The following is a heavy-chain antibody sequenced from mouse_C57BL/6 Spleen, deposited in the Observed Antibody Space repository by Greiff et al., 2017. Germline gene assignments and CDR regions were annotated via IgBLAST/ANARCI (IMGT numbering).Heavy chain of an antibody. J-gene: IGHJ4*01. D-gene: IGHD2-4*01. CDR1: GFSLTSYG. Sequence: VHLVESGPGLVQPSQSLSITCTVSGFSLTSYGVHWVRQSPGKGLEWLGVIWRGGSTDYNAAFMSRLSITKDNSKSQVFFKMNSLQADDTAIYYCARIYYDYDAYAMDYWGQGTSVTVSS. CDR3: ARIYYDYDAYAMDY. CDR2: IWRGGST. V-gene: IGHV2-5*01.